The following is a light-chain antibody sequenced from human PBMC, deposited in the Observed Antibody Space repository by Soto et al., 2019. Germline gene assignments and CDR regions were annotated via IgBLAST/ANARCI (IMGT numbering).Light chain of an antibody. CDR2: TTS. V-gene: IGKV1-39*01. CDR3: QKRSDWRFT. Sequence: DIQMTQSPSSLSAYVGDRVTITCRASQSISNRLNWYQQQPGRAPKLLVYTTSNLQSGVPSRFSGSGSGTDFTLTINSLQPEDFATYFCQKRSDWRFTFGPGTKVDIK. J-gene: IGKJ3*01. CDR1: QSISNR.